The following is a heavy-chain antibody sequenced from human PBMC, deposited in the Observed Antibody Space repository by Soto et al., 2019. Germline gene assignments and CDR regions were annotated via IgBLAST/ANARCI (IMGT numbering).Heavy chain of an antibody. CDR2: MSGSGSCE. D-gene: IGHD3-16*01. CDR1: GFTFSDHY. CDR3: SREVSYVSGGYRHEVIDV. Sequence: GGSLRLSCAASGFTFSDHYMAWIRQAPGKGLETVAHMSGSGSCEYYGDSVKGRFSISRKNSKNLLYLQMFILRAEDTAVYYCSREVSYVSGGYRHEVIDVLGQGNAVTVSS. J-gene: IGHJ6*02. V-gene: IGHV3-11*01.